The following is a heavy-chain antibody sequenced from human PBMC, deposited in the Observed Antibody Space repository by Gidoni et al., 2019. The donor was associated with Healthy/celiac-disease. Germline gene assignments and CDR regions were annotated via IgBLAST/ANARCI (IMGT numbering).Heavy chain of an antibody. CDR2: IYSGGST. CDR3: ARVGYYDSSGYYGGFDY. D-gene: IGHD3-22*01. CDR1: GFPVHDNY. Sequence: MQLVESGGGFIQPGGSLRLPCAASGFPVHDNYMSWVRQAPGKGLEWVSVIYSGGSTDYADYVKGRLTIARDNSKNTLYLQMNSLRAEDTAVYYCARVGYYDSSGYYGGFDYWGQGTLVTVSS. V-gene: IGHV3-53*01. J-gene: IGHJ4*02.